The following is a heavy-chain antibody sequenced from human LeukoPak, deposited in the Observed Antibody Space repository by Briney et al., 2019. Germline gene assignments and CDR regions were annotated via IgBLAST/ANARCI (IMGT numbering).Heavy chain of an antibody. CDR1: GYTFTSYD. D-gene: IGHD6-19*01. J-gene: IGHJ5*02. CDR3: ARGRVVAGTKSLTYNWLDP. CDR2: MNPNSGNT. Sequence: PGASVKVSCKASGYTFTSYDINWVRQATGQGLEWMGWMNPNSGNTGYAQKFQGRVTMTRNTSISTAYMELSSLRSEDTAVYYCARGRVVAGTKSLTYNWLDPWGQGTLVTVSS. V-gene: IGHV1-8*01.